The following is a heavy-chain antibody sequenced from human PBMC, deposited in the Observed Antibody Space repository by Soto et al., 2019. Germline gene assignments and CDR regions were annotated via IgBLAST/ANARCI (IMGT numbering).Heavy chain of an antibody. J-gene: IGHJ6*02. Sequence: PGGSLRLSCAPSGFTFSSYEINWVRQAPGKGLEWVSYITSSGRTIYYADSVKGRFTISRDNTKNSLYLQMNSLRAEDTAVYYCAREGYSSGTRYYYGMDVWGQGTTVTVSS. CDR1: GFTFSSYE. CDR3: AREGYSSGTRYYYGMDV. V-gene: IGHV3-48*03. CDR2: ITSSGRTI. D-gene: IGHD6-19*01.